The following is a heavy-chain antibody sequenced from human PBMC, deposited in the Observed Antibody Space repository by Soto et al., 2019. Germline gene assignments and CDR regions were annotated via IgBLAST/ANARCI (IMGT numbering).Heavy chain of an antibody. CDR2: ISYSGST. Sequence: QVQLQESGPGLVKPSQILSLTCTVSGGPISSGGYYWSWIRQHPGKGLEWIGYISYSGSTYYNPSLKSRVTISVDTSKDQFSLKLSSVTAADTAVYYCAREGAGPKGSSSWPDDAFDIWGQGTMVTVSS. D-gene: IGHD6-13*01. V-gene: IGHV4-31*03. CDR3: AREGAGPKGSSSWPDDAFDI. CDR1: GGPISSGGYY. J-gene: IGHJ3*02.